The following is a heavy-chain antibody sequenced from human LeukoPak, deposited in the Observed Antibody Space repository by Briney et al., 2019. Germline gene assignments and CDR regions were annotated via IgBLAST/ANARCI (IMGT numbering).Heavy chain of an antibody. D-gene: IGHD1-26*01. CDR3: LSTSGP. V-gene: IGHV3-7*01. CDR2: IKEDGSEK. J-gene: IGHJ5*02. CDR1: GSTFSYYW. Sequence: GGSLRFSCAASGSTFSYYWMRWVRQAPGKGLEWVANIKEDGSEKYYVDSVRGRFTVSIDNAKNSLYLQMSSLRAEDTAVYYCLSTSGPWGQGTLVTVSS.